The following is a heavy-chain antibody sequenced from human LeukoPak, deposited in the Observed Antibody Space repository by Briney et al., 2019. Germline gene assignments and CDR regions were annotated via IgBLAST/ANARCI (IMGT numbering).Heavy chain of an antibody. V-gene: IGHV5-51*01. CDR2: IYPGDSDT. CDR1: GYSFISYW. CDR3: ARNFYGSGSDFSEFDY. Sequence: GESLKISCKGSGYSFISYWIGWVRQMPGKGLEWMGIIYPGDSDTRYSPSFQGHVTISVDKSISTAYLQWSGLKASDTAMYYCARNFYGSGSDFSEFDYWGQGTLVTVSS. D-gene: IGHD3-10*01. J-gene: IGHJ4*02.